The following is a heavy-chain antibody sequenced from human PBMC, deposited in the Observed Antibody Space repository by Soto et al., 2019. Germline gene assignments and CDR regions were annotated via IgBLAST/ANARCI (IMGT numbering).Heavy chain of an antibody. CDR1: GFSFSTYT. Sequence: QVQLEESGGGVVQPGRSLRLSCAASGFSFSTYTIHWVRQAPGKGLEWVAFIWYDGSNRDYADSVKGRFTISRDNSKNTMDLQMNSLRVEDTAMYFCARDRHYFDLWGRGTLVTVSS. V-gene: IGHV3-33*01. CDR3: ARDRHYFDL. J-gene: IGHJ2*01. CDR2: IWYDGSNR.